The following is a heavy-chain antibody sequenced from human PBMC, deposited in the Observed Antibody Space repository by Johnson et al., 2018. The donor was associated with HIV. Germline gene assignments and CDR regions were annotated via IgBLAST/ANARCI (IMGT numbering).Heavy chain of an antibody. D-gene: IGHD1-20*01. V-gene: IGHV3-66*01. J-gene: IGHJ3*02. Sequence: VQLVESGGGLVQPGGSLRLSCAASGITVGTNYMSWVRQAPGKGLEWVSVIFSVGDVYYADSVKGRFTISRDNSKNMVYLQMNSLRADDTAVYYCARVRPYNWNDVHAFDIWGQGTMVTVSS. CDR2: IFSVGDV. CDR1: GITVGTNY. CDR3: ARVRPYNWNDVHAFDI.